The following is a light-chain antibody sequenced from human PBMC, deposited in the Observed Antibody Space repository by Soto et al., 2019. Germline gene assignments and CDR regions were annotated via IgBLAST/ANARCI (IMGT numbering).Light chain of an antibody. CDR2: DAS. Sequence: EVVLTQSPATLSLSPGERATLSCRASQSVGNFLAWYQQKPGQAPRLLIYDASNRATGIPARFSGSVSGTDFTLTISSLHAEDFAVYYCQQRSNWPPSITFGQGTRLEIK. V-gene: IGKV3-11*01. CDR1: QSVGNF. CDR3: QQRSNWPPSIT. J-gene: IGKJ5*01.